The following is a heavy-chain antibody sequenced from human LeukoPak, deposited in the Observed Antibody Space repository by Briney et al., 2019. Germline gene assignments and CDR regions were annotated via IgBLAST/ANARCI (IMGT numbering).Heavy chain of an antibody. V-gene: IGHV3-66*02. J-gene: IGHJ4*02. D-gene: IGHD3-16*01. CDR2: IYSGGST. CDR1: GFTYSSYG. Sequence: PGGSLRLSCAASGFTYSSYGMSWVRQAPEKGLEWVSVIYSGGSTYYADSVKGRFTISRDNAKNSLYLQMDSLRAEDTAVYYCAKDDWGTGMFDYWGQGTLVTVSS. CDR3: AKDDWGTGMFDY.